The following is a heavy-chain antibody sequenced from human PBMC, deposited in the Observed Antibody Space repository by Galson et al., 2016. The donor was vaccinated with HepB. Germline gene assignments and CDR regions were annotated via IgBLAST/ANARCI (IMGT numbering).Heavy chain of an antibody. CDR1: GYTFTSYY. J-gene: IGHJ4*02. CDR2: INPSGGST. CDR3: ARCQVGATVNFDY. D-gene: IGHD1-26*01. V-gene: IGHV1-46*01. Sequence: SVKVSCKASGYTFTSYYMHWVRQAPGQGLEWMGIINPSGGSTSYAQKFQGRVTIARDTSTSTVYMELSSLRSEDTAVYYCARCQVGATVNFDYWGQGTLVTVSS.